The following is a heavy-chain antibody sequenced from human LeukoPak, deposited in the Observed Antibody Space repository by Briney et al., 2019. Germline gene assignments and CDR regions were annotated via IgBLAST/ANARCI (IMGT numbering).Heavy chain of an antibody. V-gene: IGHV3-7*01. CDR3: ARLRGLYSDTNRYQTALDC. D-gene: IGHD1-26*01. CDR1: GFTFSNYW. Sequence: GGSLRLSCAACGFTFSNYWMSWVRQAPGKGLEWVANIKQDGSEKYYVDSVKGRFTISRDNAKNSLYVQMNSLRAEDTAVYYCARLRGLYSDTNRYQTALDCWGQGTLVTVSS. CDR2: IKQDGSEK. J-gene: IGHJ4*02.